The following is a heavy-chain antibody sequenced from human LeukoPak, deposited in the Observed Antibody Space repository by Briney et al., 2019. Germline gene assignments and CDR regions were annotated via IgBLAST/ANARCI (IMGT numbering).Heavy chain of an antibody. CDR2: IYHSGST. CDR3: ASGADISKGGYSSGFDY. V-gene: IGHV4-4*02. Sequence: PSGTLSLTCAVSGGSISSSNWWSWVRQPPGKGLEWIGEIYHSGSTNYNPSLKSRVTISVDKSKNQFSLKLSSVTAADTAVYYCASGADISKGGYSSGFDYWGQGTLVTVSS. J-gene: IGHJ4*02. CDR1: GGSISSSNW. D-gene: IGHD5-18*01.